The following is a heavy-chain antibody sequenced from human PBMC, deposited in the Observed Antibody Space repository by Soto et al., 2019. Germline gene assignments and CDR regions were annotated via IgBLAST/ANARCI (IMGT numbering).Heavy chain of an antibody. V-gene: IGHV3-30*09. D-gene: IGHD2-2*01. CDR3: AREDSIIIPAVSDF. CDR2: ISYDGSNK. J-gene: IGHJ4*02. Sequence: PGGSLRLSCAASGFTFSSYAMHWVRQAPGKGLEWVAVISYDGSNKYYADSVKGRFAISRDNAKGSVSLQMNTLRVEDTAVYYCAREDSIIIPAVSDFWGQGTLVTVSS. CDR1: GFTFSSYA.